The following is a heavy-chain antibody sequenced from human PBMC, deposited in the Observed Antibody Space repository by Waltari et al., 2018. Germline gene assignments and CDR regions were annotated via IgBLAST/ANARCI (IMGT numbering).Heavy chain of an antibody. J-gene: IGHJ4*02. Sequence: QLQLQESGPQLVKPSETLSLTCTVSGASLDNTHPYWGWVRQPPGKGLEWIGSIYYTGTTYYNPSLKSRMTISADTSKTQFSLRLSSVTAADTAVYYCARHINFWSGYYFDSWGQGTLVTVSS. V-gene: IGHV4-39*01. CDR1: GASLDNTHPY. CDR2: IYYTGTT. CDR3: ARHINFWSGYYFDS. D-gene: IGHD3-3*01.